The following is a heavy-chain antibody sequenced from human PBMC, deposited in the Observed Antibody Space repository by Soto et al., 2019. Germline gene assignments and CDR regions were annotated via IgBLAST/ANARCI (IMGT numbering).Heavy chain of an antibody. J-gene: IGHJ4*02. D-gene: IGHD3-10*01. CDR3: AKDYFGSNNLYYFES. V-gene: IGHV3-11*01. Sequence: GGSLRLSCAASGFTFSDYYMSWIRQAPGKGLEWVSYISSSGSTIYYADSVKGRFTISRDNAKNSLYLQMNSLRAEDTAVYYCAKDYFGSNNLYYFESWGQGASVTVSS. CDR1: GFTFSDYY. CDR2: ISSSGSTI.